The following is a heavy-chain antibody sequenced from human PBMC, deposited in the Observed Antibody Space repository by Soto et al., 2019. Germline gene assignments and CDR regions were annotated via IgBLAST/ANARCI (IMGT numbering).Heavy chain of an antibody. CDR3: ARVWGGAFDI. V-gene: IGHV4-59*01. D-gene: IGHD3-10*01. CDR1: GDSISSYY. CDR2: IYYSGST. J-gene: IGHJ3*02. Sequence: PSETLSITCAVSGDSISSYYWSWIRQPPGKGLEWIGYIYYSGSTNYNPSLKSRVTISVDTSKNQFSLKLSSVTAADTAVYYCARVWGGAFDIWGQGTMVTVSS.